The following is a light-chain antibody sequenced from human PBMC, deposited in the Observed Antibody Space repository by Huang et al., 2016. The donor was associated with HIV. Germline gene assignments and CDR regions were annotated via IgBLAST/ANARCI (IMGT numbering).Light chain of an antibody. CDR2: WSS. J-gene: IGKJ2*01. Sequence: DIVMTQSPDSLAVSLGERATINCKSSQSVLYSSNNKTYLAWYQQKPGQPPKLLIYWSSTRESGVPDRFSGRWSGTDFTLTISSLQAEDVAVYYCQQYYSTPSYTFGQGTKLEIK. CDR3: QQYYSTPSYT. CDR1: QSVLYSSNNKTY. V-gene: IGKV4-1*01.